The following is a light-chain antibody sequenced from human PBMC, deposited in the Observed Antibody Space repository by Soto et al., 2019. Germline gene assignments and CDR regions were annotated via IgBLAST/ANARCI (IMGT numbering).Light chain of an antibody. CDR3: QQYNDWPMT. V-gene: IGKV3-15*01. CDR2: GAS. J-gene: IGKJ3*01. CDR1: QSVSYD. Sequence: EIVITQSPATRSFCPGERATLSCRASQSVSYDLAWYQQKPGQAPRLLISGASTRATGIPVRFSGSGSGTDFTLTISSLQSEDFVFYYCQQYNDWPMTFGPGTKVDI.